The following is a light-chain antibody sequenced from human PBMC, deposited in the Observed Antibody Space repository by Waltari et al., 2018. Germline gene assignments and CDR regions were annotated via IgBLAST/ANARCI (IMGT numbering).Light chain of an antibody. V-gene: IGKV1-5*03. J-gene: IGKJ2*03. CDR2: EAS. CDR3: QQYATYSPHR. CDR1: QSVRW. Sequence: DIQMTQSPSTLSASVGDTVTITCRASQSVRWLAWYQQKPGEAPKLLIYEASTLERGVPSRFSGRGSGTEFTLTISSLQPDDFATFFCQQYATYSPHRFGPGTKLEIK.